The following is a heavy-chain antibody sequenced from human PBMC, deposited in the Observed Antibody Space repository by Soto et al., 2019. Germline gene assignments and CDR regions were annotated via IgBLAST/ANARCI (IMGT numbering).Heavy chain of an antibody. CDR1: GYTFTSYG. CDR2: ISAYNGNT. J-gene: IGHJ6*03. Sequence: QVQLVQSGAEVKKPGASVKVSCKASGYTFTSYGISWVRQAPGQGLEWMGWISAYNGNTNYAQKLQGRVTMTTDTSTSTAYMELRSLRSDDTAVYYCARSITMVRGVPGSYYYYDYMDVWGKGTTVTVSS. CDR3: ARSITMVRGVPGSYYYYDYMDV. D-gene: IGHD3-10*01. V-gene: IGHV1-18*01.